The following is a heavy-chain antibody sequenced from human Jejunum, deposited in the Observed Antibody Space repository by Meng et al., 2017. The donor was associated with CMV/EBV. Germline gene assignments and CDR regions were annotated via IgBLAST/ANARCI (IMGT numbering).Heavy chain of an antibody. CDR3: ARIGYTSSSEDF. V-gene: IGHV3-7*01. Sequence: AASGFRFTNYWMTWVRQAPGKGLEWVVNINQDGRVKYYGDSVKGRFTASRDNAKNLLYLEMNSLRAEDTAVYYCARIGYTSSSEDFWGQGTLVTVSS. J-gene: IGHJ4*02. D-gene: IGHD6-6*01. CDR2: INQDGRVK. CDR1: GFRFTNYW.